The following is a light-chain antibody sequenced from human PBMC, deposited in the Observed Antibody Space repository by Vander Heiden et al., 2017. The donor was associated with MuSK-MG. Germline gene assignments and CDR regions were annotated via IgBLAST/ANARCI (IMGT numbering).Light chain of an antibody. V-gene: IGKV3-11*01. J-gene: IGKJ4*01. CDR3: QQRSTWVT. Sequence: EIVLTQSPATLSLSPGERATLSCRASQVVTTYLAWYQQKPGLAPRLLIYDASNRAPGIPARFSGSGSGTDFTLTISSLEPEDFAVYYCQQRSTWVTFGGGTKVEIK. CDR1: QVVTTY. CDR2: DAS.